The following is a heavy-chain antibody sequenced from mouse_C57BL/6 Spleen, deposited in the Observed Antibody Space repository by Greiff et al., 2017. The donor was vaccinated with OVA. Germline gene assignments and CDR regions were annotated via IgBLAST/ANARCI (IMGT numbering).Heavy chain of an antibody. CDR1: GYTFTDYY. CDR3: ARSYFDY. V-gene: IGHV1-76*01. Sequence: VQLQHSGAELVRPGASVKLSCKASGYTFTDYYINWVKQRPGQGLEWIARIYPGSGNTYYNEKFKGKATLTAEKSSSTAYMQLSSLTSEDSAVYFCARSYFDYWGQGTTLTVSS. CDR2: IYPGSGNT. J-gene: IGHJ2*01.